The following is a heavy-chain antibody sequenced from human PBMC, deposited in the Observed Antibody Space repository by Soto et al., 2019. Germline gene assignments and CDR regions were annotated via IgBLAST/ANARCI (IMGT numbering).Heavy chain of an antibody. D-gene: IGHD6-19*01. CDR1: GFTFNYYP. J-gene: IGHJ6*02. CDR2: VSFDGSNK. CDR3: VRLPGPLVAVLHIYPLDGREAMSDVDV. Sequence: QMQLVESGGGVVEPGGSLRLSCAASGFTFNYYPMHWVRQAPGKGLEWVAVVSFDGSNKYYADSVKGRFTISKDNSKNTLYLQMSSLRREDTAVYYCVRLPGPLVAVLHIYPLDGREAMSDVDVWGQGTTVTVSS. V-gene: IGHV3-30-3*01.